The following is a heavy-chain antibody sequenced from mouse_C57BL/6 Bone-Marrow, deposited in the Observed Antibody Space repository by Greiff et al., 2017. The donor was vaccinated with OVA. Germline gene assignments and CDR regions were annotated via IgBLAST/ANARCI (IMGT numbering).Heavy chain of an antibody. D-gene: IGHD2-5*01. CDR3: ARRDYSNHGGFAY. CDR2: INAGSGGT. CDR1: GYAFNNYL. Sequence: QVQLQQSGAELVRPGTSVKVSCKASGYAFNNYLIEGVKQRPGQGLEWIGVINAGSGGTNYNEKFKGKATLTADKSSSTAYMQLSSLTSEDSAVYFCARRDYSNHGGFAYWGQGTLVTVSA. V-gene: IGHV1-54*01. J-gene: IGHJ3*01.